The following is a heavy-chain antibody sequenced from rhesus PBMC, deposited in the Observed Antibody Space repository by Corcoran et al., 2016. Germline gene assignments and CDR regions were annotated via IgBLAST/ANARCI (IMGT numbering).Heavy chain of an antibody. CDR3: ARRPHYGNFDY. D-gene: IGHD4-29*01. Sequence: QVTLKESGPALVKPTQTLTLTCTFSGFSISTNGMGVGWIRQPPGKALEWLALIYWDDDKSYTTSLKRRLTISKDTSKNQVVFTMTTMDPVDTATYFCARRPHYGNFDYWGQGVLVIVSS. CDR1: GFSISTNGMG. V-gene: IGHV2S1*01. J-gene: IGHJ4*01. CDR2: IYWDDDK.